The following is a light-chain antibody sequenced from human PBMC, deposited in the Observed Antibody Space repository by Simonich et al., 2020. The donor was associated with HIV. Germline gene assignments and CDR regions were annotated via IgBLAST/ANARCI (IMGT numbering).Light chain of an antibody. J-gene: IGKJ2*01. CDR1: QSISSW. V-gene: IGKV1-5*03. Sequence: DIQMTQSPSTLSASVEDRVTITCRASQSISSWLAWYQQKPGKAPKLLIYKGSSLESGGPSRFSGSGSGTDFTLTISSLQPEDFASYYCQQFNSKPYTFGLGTKLEIK. CDR3: QQFNSKPYT. CDR2: KGS.